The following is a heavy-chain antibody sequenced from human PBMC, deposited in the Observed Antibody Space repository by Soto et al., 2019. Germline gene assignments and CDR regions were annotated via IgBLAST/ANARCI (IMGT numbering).Heavy chain of an antibody. J-gene: IGHJ4*02. Sequence: EVQLVESGGVLVQPGGSLRLACAASGFTFITYWMSWVRQAPGKGLEWGAHITQDGSETHCVDSVRGQFTITRDNAKNSVFRQMNSLRVEDTAVYYCARDGGGTVKSGNYGTSDYWGQGTLVTVSS. CDR1: GFTFITYW. V-gene: IGHV3-7*04. D-gene: IGHD3-16*01. CDR3: ARDGGGTVKSGNYGTSDY. CDR2: ITQDGSET.